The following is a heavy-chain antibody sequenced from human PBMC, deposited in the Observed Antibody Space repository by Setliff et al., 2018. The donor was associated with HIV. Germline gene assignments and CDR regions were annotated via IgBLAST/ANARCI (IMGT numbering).Heavy chain of an antibody. CDR3: AKDTLPASARGSSMDV. J-gene: IGHJ6*03. CDR2: ISWNSGSI. CDR1: GFTFDDYA. Sequence: GGSLRLSCAASGFTFDDYAMHWVRQAPGKGLEWVSGISWNSGSIAYADSVKGRFTISRDNAKNSLYLQMNSLRAEDTALYYCAKDTLPASARGSSMDVWGKGTTVTVSS. V-gene: IGHV3-9*01.